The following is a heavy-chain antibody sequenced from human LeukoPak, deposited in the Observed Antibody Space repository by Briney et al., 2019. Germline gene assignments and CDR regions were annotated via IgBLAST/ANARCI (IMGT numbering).Heavy chain of an antibody. D-gene: IGHD6-19*01. V-gene: IGHV3-23*01. CDR1: GFTFNSYA. CDR3: ARGEERTSGWDNWFDP. Sequence: GGSLRLSCAASGFTFNSYAMSWVRQAPGTGLEWVSAISGSGGTTYYADSVKGRFTISRDNSKNTLYLQMNSLRVEDTAVYYCARGEERTSGWDNWFDPWGQGTLVTVSS. J-gene: IGHJ5*02. CDR2: ISGSGGTT.